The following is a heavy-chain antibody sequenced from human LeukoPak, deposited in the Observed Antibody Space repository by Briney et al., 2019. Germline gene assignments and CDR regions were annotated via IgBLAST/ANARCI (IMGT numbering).Heavy chain of an antibody. CDR1: GFTFSSYW. J-gene: IGHJ4*02. V-gene: IGHV3-74*01. D-gene: IGHD3-3*01. CDR3: AKDHYWSIDY. Sequence: GGSLRLSCAASGFTFSSYWMNWVRQAPGKGLVWVSRIASDGSSTTYADSVKGRFSISRDNAKNTLYLQMNSLRAEDTGVYYCAKDHYWSIDYWGRGTLVTVSS. CDR2: IASDGSST.